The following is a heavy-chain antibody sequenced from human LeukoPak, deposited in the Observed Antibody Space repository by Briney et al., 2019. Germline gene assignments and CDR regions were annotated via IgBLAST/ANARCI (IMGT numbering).Heavy chain of an antibody. CDR2: TYYRSKWYN. D-gene: IGHD1-26*01. CDR1: GDTVSKKNAA. V-gene: IGHV6-1*01. CDR3: VREGVGATMAN. J-gene: IGHJ4*02. Sequence: SQTLSLTCAISGDTVSKKNAAWHWIRQSPSRGLEWLGRTYYRSKWYNDYAVSVKGRIVINPDTSKNQFSLQLNSVTPEDTAVYYCVREGVGATMANWGQGTLVTVSS.